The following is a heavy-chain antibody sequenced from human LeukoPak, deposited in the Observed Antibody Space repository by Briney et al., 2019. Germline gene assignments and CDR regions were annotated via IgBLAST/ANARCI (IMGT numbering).Heavy chain of an antibody. CDR3: ARDIHTSDWTKFDY. CDR2: IYSSGRT. J-gene: IGHJ4*02. V-gene: IGHV4-61*02. D-gene: IGHD6-19*01. CDR1: GGSISSGNYY. Sequence: PSQTLTLTCNVSGGSISSGNYYWSWIRQPAGKGLEWIGRIYSSGRTNYNPSLKSRVTISVDTSKNQFSLNLSSVTATDTAVYYCARDIHTSDWTKFDYWGQGTPVTVSS.